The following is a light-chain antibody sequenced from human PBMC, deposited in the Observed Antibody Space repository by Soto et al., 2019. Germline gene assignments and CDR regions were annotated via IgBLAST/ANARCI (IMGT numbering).Light chain of an antibody. CDR3: QQYNGYYRT. J-gene: IGKJ1*01. V-gene: IGKV1-5*03. CDR1: QSISSW. Sequence: DIQMTQSPSTLSASVGDRVTITCRASQSISSWLAWYQQKPGKAPKLLIYKASSLESGVPSRFSGSGSGTEFTLTISSLQPDDFATYYCQQYNGYYRTFGQGTKVDI. CDR2: KAS.